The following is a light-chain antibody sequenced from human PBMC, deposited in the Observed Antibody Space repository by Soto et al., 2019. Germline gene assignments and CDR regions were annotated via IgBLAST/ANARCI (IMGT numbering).Light chain of an antibody. CDR1: QNILYSSTNRNY. CDR2: WAS. J-gene: IGKJ1*01. CDR3: HQYYYTSWT. V-gene: IGKV4-1*01. Sequence: DIVMIQSPDSLAVSLGERATINCKSSQNILYSSTNRNYLAWYQQKPGQPPKLLIYWASTRESGVPDRFSGSGSGTDFTLTISSLQAEDVAVYYCHQYYYTSWTFGQGTKVEIK.